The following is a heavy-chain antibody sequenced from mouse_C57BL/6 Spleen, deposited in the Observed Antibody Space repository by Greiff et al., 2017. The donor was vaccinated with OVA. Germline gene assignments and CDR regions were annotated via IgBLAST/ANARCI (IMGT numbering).Heavy chain of an antibody. J-gene: IGHJ3*01. CDR2: IWSGGST. V-gene: IGHV2-2*01. CDR3: AGEGLRTGFAY. Sequence: QVQLKESGPGLVQPSQSLSITCTVSGFSLTSYGVHWVRQSPGKGLEWLGVIWSGGSTDYNAAFISRLSISKDNSKSQVFFKMNSLQADDTAIYYCAGEGLRTGFAYWGQGTLVTVSA. CDR1: GFSLTSYG. D-gene: IGHD2-4*01.